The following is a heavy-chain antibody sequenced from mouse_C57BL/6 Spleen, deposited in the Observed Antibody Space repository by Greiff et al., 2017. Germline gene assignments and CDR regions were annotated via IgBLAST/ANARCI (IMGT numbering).Heavy chain of an antibody. V-gene: IGHV5-17*01. Sequence: VQLKESGGGLVKPGGSLKLSCAASGFTFSDYGMHWVRQAPEKGLEWVAYISSGSSTIYYADTVKGRFTISRDNAKNTLFLQMTSLRSEDTAMYYCARRDGYPYYAMDYWGQGTSVTVSS. CDR3: ARRDGYPYYAMDY. CDR2: ISSGSSTI. J-gene: IGHJ4*01. D-gene: IGHD2-3*01. CDR1: GFTFSDYG.